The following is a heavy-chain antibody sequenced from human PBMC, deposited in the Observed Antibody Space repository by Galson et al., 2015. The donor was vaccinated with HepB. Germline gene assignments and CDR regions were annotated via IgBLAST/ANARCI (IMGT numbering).Heavy chain of an antibody. V-gene: IGHV3-30*18. CDR2: ISYDGSYK. CDR1: GFTFSSYG. Sequence: SLRLSCAASGFTFSSYGMHWVRQAPGKGLEWVAVISYDGSYKYYADSVKGRFTISRDNSKNTLYLQMNSLRAEDTAVYYCAKRAGYSYGHYFDYWGQGTLVTVSS. CDR3: AKRAGYSYGHYFDY. D-gene: IGHD5-18*01. J-gene: IGHJ4*02.